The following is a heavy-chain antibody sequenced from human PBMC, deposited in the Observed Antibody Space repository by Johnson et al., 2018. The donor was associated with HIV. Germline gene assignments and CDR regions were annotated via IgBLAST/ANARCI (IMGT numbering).Heavy chain of an antibody. Sequence: QVQLVESGGGLVKPGGSLRLSCAASGFTFRDYYMSWIRQAPGKGLEWVSYISSSGSTIYYADSVKGRFTISRDNAKKSLYLQMNSLRAEDTAVYYCAGDQTIQLWSDAFDIWGQGTMVTVSS. CDR2: ISSSGSTI. D-gene: IGHD5-18*01. CDR3: AGDQTIQLWSDAFDI. V-gene: IGHV3-11*04. J-gene: IGHJ3*02. CDR1: GFTFRDYY.